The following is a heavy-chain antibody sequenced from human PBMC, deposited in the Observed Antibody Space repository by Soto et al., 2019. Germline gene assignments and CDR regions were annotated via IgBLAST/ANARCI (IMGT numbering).Heavy chain of an antibody. D-gene: IGHD1-26*01. CDR3: AKGSPYSGKPSHP. J-gene: IGHJ5*02. V-gene: IGHV3-23*01. CDR1: GFTFSNYA. CDR2: ISGSGGST. Sequence: GGSLRLSCSASGFTFSNYAISWVRRIPGKGLEWVSAISGSGGSTNYEDSVKGRFTISRDNSKSTLYLQMNSLRVDDTAVYYCAKGSPYSGKPSHPWGQGTLVTVSS.